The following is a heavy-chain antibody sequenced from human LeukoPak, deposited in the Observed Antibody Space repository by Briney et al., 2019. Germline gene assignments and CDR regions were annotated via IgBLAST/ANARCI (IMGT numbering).Heavy chain of an antibody. Sequence: ASVKVSCKASGYTFTSYDINWVRQATGQGLEWMGWMNPNSGNTGYAQKFQGRVTMTRNTSICTAYMELSSLRSDDTAVYYCARDKWEPTSGYMDVWGKGTTVTVSS. D-gene: IGHD1-26*01. CDR1: GYTFTSYD. J-gene: IGHJ6*03. CDR3: ARDKWEPTSGYMDV. CDR2: MNPNSGNT. V-gene: IGHV1-8*01.